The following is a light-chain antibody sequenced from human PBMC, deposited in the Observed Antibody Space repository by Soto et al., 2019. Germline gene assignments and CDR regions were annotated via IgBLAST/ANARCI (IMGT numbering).Light chain of an antibody. CDR1: RSISNW. V-gene: IGKV1-5*01. CDR2: DAS. Sequence: DIQMTQSPSTLSASVGDRVTITCRASRSISNWLAWYQQRPGIAPKLLIFDASILQSGVPSRFSGSGSGTEFTLSISRLQTDDFAVYYCQQYGSSPRTFGGGTKVDIK. CDR3: QQYGSSPRT. J-gene: IGKJ4*02.